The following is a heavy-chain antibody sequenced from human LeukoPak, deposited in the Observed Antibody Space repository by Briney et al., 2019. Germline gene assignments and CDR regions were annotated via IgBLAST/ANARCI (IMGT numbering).Heavy chain of an antibody. J-gene: IGHJ4*02. Sequence: SETLSLTCAVYGGSFSGYYWSWIRQPPGKGLEWIGEINHSGSTNYNPSLKSRVTISVDTSKNQFSLKLSSVTAADTAVYYCARDKSVGATTFDYWGQGTLVTVSS. CDR2: INHSGST. D-gene: IGHD1-26*01. CDR3: ARDKSVGATTFDY. V-gene: IGHV4-34*01. CDR1: GGSFSGYY.